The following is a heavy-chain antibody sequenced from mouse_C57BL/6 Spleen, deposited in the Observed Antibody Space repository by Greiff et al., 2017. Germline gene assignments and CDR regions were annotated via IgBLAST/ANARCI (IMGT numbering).Heavy chain of an antibody. Sequence: VQLQQSGPELVKPGASVKISCKASGYSFTDYNMNWVKQSNGKSLEWIGVINPNYGTTSYNQKFKGKATLTVDQSSSTAYMQLNSLTSEDSAVYYFARGGETWVLYAMDYWGQGTSVTVSS. V-gene: IGHV1-39*01. CDR3: ARGGETWVLYAMDY. D-gene: IGHD4-1*01. CDR2: INPNYGTT. J-gene: IGHJ4*01. CDR1: GYSFTDYN.